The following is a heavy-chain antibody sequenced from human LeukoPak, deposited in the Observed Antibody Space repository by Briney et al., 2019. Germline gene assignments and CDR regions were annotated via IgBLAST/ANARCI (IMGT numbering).Heavy chain of an antibody. CDR2: INHSGST. V-gene: IGHV4-34*01. J-gene: IGHJ5*02. Sequence: PSETLSLTCAVYGGSFSGYYWSWIRQPPGKGLEWIGEINHSGSTNYNPSLKSRVTISVDTSKNQFSLKLSSVTAADTAVYYCARGSRGYSYGYSFSRPNWFDPWGQGTLVTVSS. D-gene: IGHD5-18*01. CDR3: ARGSRGYSYGYSFSRPNWFDP. CDR1: GGSFSGYY.